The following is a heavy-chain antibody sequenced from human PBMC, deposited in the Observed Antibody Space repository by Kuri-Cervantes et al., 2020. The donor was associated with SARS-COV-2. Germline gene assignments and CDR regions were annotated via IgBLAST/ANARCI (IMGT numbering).Heavy chain of an antibody. CDR2: VTWNSGSI. V-gene: IGHV3-9*01. CDR3: AKDINSFLSFGADSSTFNDAFDI. D-gene: IGHD2/OR15-2a*01. J-gene: IGHJ3*02. CDR1: GFTFDDYA. Sequence: GGSLRLSCAASGFTFDDYAMHWVRQAPGKGLEWVSGVTWNSGSIGYADSVKGRFTISRDNTKSSLYLQMNSLRAEDTALYYCAKDINSFLSFGADSSTFNDAFDIWGQGTMVTVSS.